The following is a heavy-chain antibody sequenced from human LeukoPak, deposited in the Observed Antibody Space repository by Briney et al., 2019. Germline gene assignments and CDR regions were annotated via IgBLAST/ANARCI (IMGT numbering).Heavy chain of an antibody. CDR2: INPNSGGT. CDR1: GYTFTGYY. D-gene: IGHD3-10*01. J-gene: IGHJ4*02. V-gene: IGHV1-2*02. Sequence: GASVKVSCKASGYTFTGYYMHWVRQAPGQGLEWMGWINPNSGGTNYAQKFQGRVTMTRDTSISTAYMELSRLRSDDTAVYYCARDLIGTMVRGVRLTTDYWGQGTLVTVSS. CDR3: ARDLIGTMVRGVRLTTDY.